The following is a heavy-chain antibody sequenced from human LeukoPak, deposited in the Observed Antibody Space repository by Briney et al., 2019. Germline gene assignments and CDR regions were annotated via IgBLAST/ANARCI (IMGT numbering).Heavy chain of an antibody. CDR3: EGYYYVSGSPDY. J-gene: IGHJ4*02. CDR2: ISGSGGST. D-gene: IGHD3-10*01. V-gene: IGHV3-23*01. Sequence: GGSLRLSCAASGFTFSSYAMSWVRQAPGKGLTWVSAISGSGGSTYYADSVKGRFTISRDNSKNTLYLQMNSRKPDDTAQYSFEGYYYVSGSPDYSGQGTPVTVSS. CDR1: GFTFSSYA.